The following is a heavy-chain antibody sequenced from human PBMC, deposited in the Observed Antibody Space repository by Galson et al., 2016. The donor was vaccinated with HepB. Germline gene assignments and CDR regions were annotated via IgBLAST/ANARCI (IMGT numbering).Heavy chain of an antibody. J-gene: IGHJ3*02. CDR3: ARGFWSNGYYNYRGPGELGAFEI. CDR2: IYYSGST. CDR1: GGSINSADYY. Sequence: TLSLTCTVSGGSINSADYYWSWIRQPPGKGLEWIGYIYYSGSTYNNPSLMSRLTISIDTSNHQFSLRLRSVTAADTAVYYCARGFWSNGYYNYRGPGELGAFEIWGQGTMVIVSS. D-gene: IGHD3-22*01. V-gene: IGHV4-30-4*01.